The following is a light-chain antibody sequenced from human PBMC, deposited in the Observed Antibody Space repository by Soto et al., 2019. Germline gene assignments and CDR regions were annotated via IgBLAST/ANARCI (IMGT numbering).Light chain of an antibody. CDR1: NIGSKS. J-gene: IGLJ2*01. Sequence: SYELTQPPSVSVAPGKTARITCGGNNIGSKSVHWYQQKPGQAPVLVIYYDSDRPSGIPERFSGSNSGNTATLTISRVEAGDEADYYCQVWDSSSDLVVFGGGTKRTVL. CDR3: QVWDSSSDLVV. CDR2: YDS. V-gene: IGLV3-21*04.